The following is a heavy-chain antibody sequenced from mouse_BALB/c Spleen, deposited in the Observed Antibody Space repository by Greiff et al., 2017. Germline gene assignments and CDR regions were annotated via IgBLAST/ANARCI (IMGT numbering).Heavy chain of an antibody. Sequence: EVKLVESGGGLVQPGGSLRLSCATSGFTFTDYYMSWVRQPPGKALEWLGFIRNKANGYTTEYSASVKVRFTISRDNSQSDLYLQMNTLRAEDSATYYCARDRSTMITPGFAYWGQGTLVTVSA. D-gene: IGHD2-4*01. V-gene: IGHV7-3*02. CDR2: IRNKANGYTT. CDR3: ARDRSTMITPGFAY. J-gene: IGHJ3*01. CDR1: GFTFTDYY.